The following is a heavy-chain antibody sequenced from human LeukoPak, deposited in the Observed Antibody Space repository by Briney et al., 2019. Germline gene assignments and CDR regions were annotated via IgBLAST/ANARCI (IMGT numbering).Heavy chain of an antibody. D-gene: IGHD3-10*01. CDR1: GFTFNTYT. CDR3: AKSRGSGSNMARGVNFDY. J-gene: IGHJ4*02. Sequence: PGGSLRLSCAASGFTFNTYTINWVRQAPGKGLEWVSSISSSSSYIYYSDSVKGRFTISRDNAKNSLYLQMNSLRGEDTALYYCAKSRGSGSNMARGVNFDYWGQGTLVTVSP. V-gene: IGHV3-21*04. CDR2: ISSSSSYI.